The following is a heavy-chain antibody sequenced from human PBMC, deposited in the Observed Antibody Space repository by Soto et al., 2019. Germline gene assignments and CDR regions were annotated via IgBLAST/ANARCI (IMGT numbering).Heavy chain of an antibody. V-gene: IGHV4-39*01. CDR3: ARHCWVPGYSSNWYEYDN. J-gene: IGHJ4*02. CDR2: IYYSGST. Sequence: SETLSLTCTVSGGSISSSSYYWGWIRQPPRKGLEWIGSIYYSGSTYYNPSLKSRVTISVDTSKNQFSLRLRSVTAADTAVYYCARHCWVPGYSSNWYEYDNWGQGTLVTVSS. CDR1: GGSISSSSYY. D-gene: IGHD6-13*01.